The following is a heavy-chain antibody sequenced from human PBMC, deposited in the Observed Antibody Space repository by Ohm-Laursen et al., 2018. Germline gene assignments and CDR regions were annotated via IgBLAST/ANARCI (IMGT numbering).Heavy chain of an antibody. V-gene: IGHV3-23*01. Sequence: SLRLSCAASGFTFSTYTMSWVRQAPGKGLEWVSAISGSVDSTYYADSVRGRFTTSRDTSKNTLSLQMSSLRAEDTAVYYCAKVRDSSGAFFDYWGQGTLVTVSS. CDR2: ISGSVDST. CDR3: AKVRDSSGAFFDY. CDR1: GFTFSTYT. J-gene: IGHJ4*02. D-gene: IGHD6-19*01.